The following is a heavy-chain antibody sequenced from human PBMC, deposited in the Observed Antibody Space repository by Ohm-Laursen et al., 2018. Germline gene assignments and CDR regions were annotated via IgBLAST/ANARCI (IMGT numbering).Heavy chain of an antibody. CDR2: IKSKTDGGTT. CDR1: GFTFSNAW. J-gene: IGHJ6*02. CDR3: TTDHLGEWLPRLLLLGIHYYGMDV. Sequence: SLRLSCSASGFTFSNAWMSWVRQAPGKGLEWVGRIKSKTDGGTTDYAAPVKGRFTISRDDSKNTLYLQMNSLKTEDTAVYYFTTDHLGEWLPRLLLLGIHYYGMDVWGQGTTVTVSS. D-gene: IGHD3-3*01. V-gene: IGHV3-15*01.